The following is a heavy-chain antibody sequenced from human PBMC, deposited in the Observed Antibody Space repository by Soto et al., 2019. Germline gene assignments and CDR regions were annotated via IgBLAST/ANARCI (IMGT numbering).Heavy chain of an antibody. V-gene: IGHV1-69*01. CDR1: GGTFSSYA. D-gene: IGHD2-2*02. CDR2: IIPIFGTA. J-gene: IGHJ2*01. Sequence: QVQLVQSGAEVKKPGSSVKVSCKASGGTFSSYAISWVRQAPGQGLEWMGGIIPIFGTANYAQKFQGRVTITADESTSRAYMELSSLRSEDTAGYYGAIPRWANWYFDLWGRGTLVTVSA. CDR3: AIPRWANWYFDL.